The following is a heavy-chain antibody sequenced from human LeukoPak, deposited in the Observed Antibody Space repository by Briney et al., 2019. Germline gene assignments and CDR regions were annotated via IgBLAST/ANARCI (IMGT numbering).Heavy chain of an antibody. CDR3: ARDRMYYDSSGKQGY. J-gene: IGHJ4*02. D-gene: IGHD3-22*01. V-gene: IGHV3-30*04. CDR1: GFTFSSYA. CDR2: ISYDGSNK. Sequence: PGGSLRLSCAASGFTFSSYAMHWVRQAPGKGLEWVAVISYDGSNKYYADSVKGRFTISRDNSKNTLYLQMNSLRAEDTAVYYCARDRMYYDSSGKQGYWGQGTLVTVSS.